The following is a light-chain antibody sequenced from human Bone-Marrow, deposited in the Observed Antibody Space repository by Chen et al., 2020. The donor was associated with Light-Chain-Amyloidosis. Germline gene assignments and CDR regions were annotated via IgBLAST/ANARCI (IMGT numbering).Light chain of an antibody. CDR1: SGSMATNY. J-gene: IGLJ3*02. CDR2: EDD. V-gene: IGLV6-57*01. Sequence: NFMLTQPHSVSESPGKTVIISCTRSSGSMATNYVQWYQQRPGSSPTTVLYEDDQRPSGVPDRFSGSIDRSSNSASLTISGLKTEDEADYYCQSYQGSSQGVFGGGTKLTVL. CDR3: QSYQGSSQGV.